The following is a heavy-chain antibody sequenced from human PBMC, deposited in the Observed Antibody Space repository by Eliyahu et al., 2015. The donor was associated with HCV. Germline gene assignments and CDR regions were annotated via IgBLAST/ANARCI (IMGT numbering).Heavy chain of an antibody. V-gene: IGHV1-69*01. J-gene: IGHJ3*01. CDR3: ARSGTNYDILTGYPCPCGASDV. CDR1: GGTFSSSA. CDR2: IIPVFGTT. D-gene: IGHD3-9*01. Sequence: EVKKPGSSVKVSCKASGGTFSSSAITWVRQAPGQGLEWMGGIIPVFGTTKYAQKFQGRVTFTADESTSTAYMELSSLRSEDRAVYYCARSGTNYDILTGYPCPCGASDVWGQGTMVTVSS.